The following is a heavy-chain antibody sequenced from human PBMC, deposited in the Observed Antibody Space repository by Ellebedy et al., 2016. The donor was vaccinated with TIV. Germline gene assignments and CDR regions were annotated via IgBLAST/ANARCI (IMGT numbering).Heavy chain of an antibody. D-gene: IGHD3-22*01. CDR1: GYTLTELS. V-gene: IGHV1-24*01. CDR2: FDPEDGAT. J-gene: IGHJ4*02. CDR3: ASDQGRFGAYYYDSSGYYFDS. Sequence: AASVKVSCKVSGYTLTELSMHWVRQAPGKGLEWMGGFDPEDGATIYAQKFQGRVTMTEDTSTHTAYMELSGLRSEDTAMYFCASDQGRFGAYYYDSSGYYFDSWGQGTLVTVSS.